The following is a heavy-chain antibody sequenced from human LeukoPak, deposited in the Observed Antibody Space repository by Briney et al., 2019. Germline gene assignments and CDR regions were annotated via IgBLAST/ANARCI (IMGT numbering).Heavy chain of an antibody. CDR1: GFTFSSCA. CDR2: MSGSGGNT. Sequence: GGSLRLSCAASGFTFSSCAMSWVRQAPGKGLECVSLMSGSGGNTYYADSVKGRFTLSRDNSKNTLYLQMNSLRAEDTAVYYCAKCYDSSGYCDFDSWGQGTLVTVSS. J-gene: IGHJ4*02. D-gene: IGHD3-22*01. CDR3: AKCYDSSGYCDFDS. V-gene: IGHV3-23*01.